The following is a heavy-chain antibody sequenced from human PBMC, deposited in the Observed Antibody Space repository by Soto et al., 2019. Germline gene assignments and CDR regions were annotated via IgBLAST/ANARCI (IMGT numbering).Heavy chain of an antibody. V-gene: IGHV1-69*12. CDR1: GGTFSSYA. D-gene: IGHD2-15*01. CDR2: IIPIFGTA. J-gene: IGHJ3*02. Sequence: QVQLVQSGAEVKKPGSSVKVSCKASGGTFSSYAISWVRQAPGQGLEWMGGIIPIFGTANYAQKFQGRVTITADESTSTAYMELSRLRSEDTAVYYCATHPIVVVVAASAFDIWGQGTMVTVSS. CDR3: ATHPIVVVVAASAFDI.